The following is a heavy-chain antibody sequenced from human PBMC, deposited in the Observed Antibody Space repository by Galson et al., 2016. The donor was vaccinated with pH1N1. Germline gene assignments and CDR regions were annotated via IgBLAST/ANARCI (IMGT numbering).Heavy chain of an antibody. V-gene: IGHV3-48*03. J-gene: IGHJ4*02. D-gene: IGHD3-9*01. CDR2: ISSGGNTM. CDR1: GFTFDSHE. CDR3: ARAYYDPLTRFSGAFGY. Sequence: SLRLACAVSGFTFDSHEMNWVRQAPGKGLEWVASISSGGNTMFYADSVKGRFIISRDSAKNSLYLQMNSLRVEDTAVYYCARAYYDPLTRFSGAFGYWGQGTPVTVSS.